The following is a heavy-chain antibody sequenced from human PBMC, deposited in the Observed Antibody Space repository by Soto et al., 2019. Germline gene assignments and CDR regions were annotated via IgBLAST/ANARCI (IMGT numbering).Heavy chain of an antibody. CDR3: ARASDGYRSGWYVGYFDY. J-gene: IGHJ4*02. CDR1: GYTFTSYG. CDR2: IRAYNGYT. D-gene: IGHD6-19*01. Sequence: ASVKVSCKASGYTFTSYGISWVRQAPGQGLEWMGWIRAYNGYTNYAQKFQGRVTVTTDTSTSAAYMELRSLISDDTAVYYCARASDGYRSGWYVGYFDYWGQGTLVTVSS. V-gene: IGHV1-18*04.